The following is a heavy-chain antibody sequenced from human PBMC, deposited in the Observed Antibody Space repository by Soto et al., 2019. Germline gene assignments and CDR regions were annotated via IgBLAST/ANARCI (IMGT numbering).Heavy chain of an antibody. V-gene: IGHV3-74*01. CDR1: GFTFNMYW. D-gene: IGHD6-13*01. CDR2: IYNDGTYA. Sequence: LRLSCAGSGFTFNMYWMHLVRQVPWKGPVWVARIYNDGTYADYADSVKGRFTISRDNAKDTLYLQMNDLRAEDSALYHCTRGPRATSAGTSAHWGQGTLVTVSS. J-gene: IGHJ4*02. CDR3: TRGPRATSAGTSAH.